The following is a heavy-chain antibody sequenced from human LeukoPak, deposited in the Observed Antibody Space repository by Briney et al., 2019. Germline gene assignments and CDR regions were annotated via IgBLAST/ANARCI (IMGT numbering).Heavy chain of an antibody. CDR1: GFTFTSFG. V-gene: IGHV3-23*01. CDR2: ISDSGGST. CDR3: AKGQQRLVGAGYNYYMDV. J-gene: IGHJ6*03. D-gene: IGHD6-13*01. Sequence: GGSLRLSCAASGFTFTSFGMSWVRQAPGKGREGVSTISDSGGSTFYADSVKGRFTISRDSSKNTLYLQMNSLRAEDTAVYYCAKGQQRLVGAGYNYYMDVWGKGTTVTISS.